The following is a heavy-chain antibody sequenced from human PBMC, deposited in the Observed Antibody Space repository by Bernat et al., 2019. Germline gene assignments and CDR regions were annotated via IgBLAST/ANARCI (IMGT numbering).Heavy chain of an antibody. J-gene: IGHJ5*02. CDR3: ARDLIAVRPGWFEP. CDR1: GFTFSSYG. D-gene: IGHD6-6*01. CDR2: QRYDGGEE. Sequence: QVQLVESGGGVVQPGRSLRLSCAASGFTFSSYGMHWVRQAPGKGLEWVAFQRYDGGEEYYGDSVKGRFTISRVNSKNTLYLQMNSLRAEDTAVYYCARDLIAVRPGWFEPWGQGTLVTVSS. V-gene: IGHV3-33*01.